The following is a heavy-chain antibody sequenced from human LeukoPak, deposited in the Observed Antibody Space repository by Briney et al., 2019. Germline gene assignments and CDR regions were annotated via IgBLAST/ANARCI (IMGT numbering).Heavy chain of an antibody. CDR2: IYWNDDK. J-gene: IGHJ4*02. Sequence: SGPTLVNRTQTLTLTCTFSGFSLSSNTVGVGWIRQPPGKAPEWLSVIYWNDDKRYSPSLMNRLTITKDTSKNQIVLTMFNMDPIDTGTYYCAHRRDGAIVIPFDFWGQGILVTVSS. D-gene: IGHD5-24*01. CDR1: GFSLSSNTVG. V-gene: IGHV2-5*01. CDR3: AHRRDGAIVIPFDF.